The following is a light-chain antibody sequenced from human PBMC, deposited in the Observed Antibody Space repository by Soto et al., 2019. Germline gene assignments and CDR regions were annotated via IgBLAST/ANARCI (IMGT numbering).Light chain of an antibody. Sequence: DIQMTQSPSSVSASVGDRVTISCRASQGITNRLAWYQQKPGKAPKLLIYDASALPRGVPSRFSGSGSGTKFTLTIASLQPDDFATYYCQQYETFSGTFGPGTKVDI. V-gene: IGKV1-5*01. J-gene: IGKJ1*01. CDR2: DAS. CDR3: QQYETFSGT. CDR1: QGITNR.